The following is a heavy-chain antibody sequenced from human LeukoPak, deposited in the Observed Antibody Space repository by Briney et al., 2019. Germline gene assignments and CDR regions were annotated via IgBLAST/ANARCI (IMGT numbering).Heavy chain of an antibody. CDR1: GYTFTSYG. CDR3: ARGRAGPGYCSSTSCSDYYYMDV. J-gene: IGHJ6*03. Sequence: ASVKVSCKASGYTFTSYGISWGRQAPGQGLEGMGWISAYNGNTNYAQKLQGRVTMTTDTSTSTAYMELRSLRSDDTAVYYCARGRAGPGYCSSTSCSDYYYMDVWGKGTTVTVSS. V-gene: IGHV1-18*01. CDR2: ISAYNGNT. D-gene: IGHD2-2*01.